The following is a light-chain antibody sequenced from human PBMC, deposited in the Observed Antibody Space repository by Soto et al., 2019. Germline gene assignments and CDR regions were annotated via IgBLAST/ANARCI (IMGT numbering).Light chain of an antibody. CDR2: GAS. CDR3: QQAHSFPIT. CDR1: QGISRW. J-gene: IGKJ5*01. V-gene: IGKV1-12*01. Sequence: EIQMTQSPSSVSASVVDSVTITCRASQGISRWLAWYQQKPGKAPKVLIFGASSLQSGVPARFSGSGSGTDFTLTITNLQPEDFATYYCQQAHSFPITFGQGTRLEIK.